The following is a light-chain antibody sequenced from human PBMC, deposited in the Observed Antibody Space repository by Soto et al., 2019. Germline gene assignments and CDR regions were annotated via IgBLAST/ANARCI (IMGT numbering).Light chain of an antibody. CDR2: DAS. Sequence: VVLTQSPATLSLSPGETASLSCRATHNISIYLAWYQQKLGQPPRLLIFDASNRATGIPARFIGSGSGTDFTLPVSSLEPEDFALSFCQQRSNWPPNTFGQGTKLEMK. J-gene: IGKJ2*01. CDR1: HNISIY. CDR3: QQRSNWPPNT. V-gene: IGKV3-11*01.